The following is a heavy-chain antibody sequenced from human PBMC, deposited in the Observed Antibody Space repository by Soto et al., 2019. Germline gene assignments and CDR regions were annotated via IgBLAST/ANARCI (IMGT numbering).Heavy chain of an antibody. J-gene: IGHJ6*04. CDR3: ATDRILERYYYYGMDV. Sequence: ASETLSLTCTVYGGSISSYYWSWIRQPPGKGLEWIGYIYYSGSTNYNPSLKSRVTISVDTSKNQFSLKLSSVTAADTAVYYCATDRILERYYYYGMDVWGKGTTVTV. V-gene: IGHV4-59*01. CDR1: GGSISSYY. CDR2: IYYSGST. D-gene: IGHD1-1*01.